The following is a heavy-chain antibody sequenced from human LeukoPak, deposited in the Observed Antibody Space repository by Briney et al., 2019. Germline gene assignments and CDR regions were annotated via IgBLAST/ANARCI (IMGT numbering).Heavy chain of an antibody. V-gene: IGHV3-30*18. Sequence: GRSLRLSCAASGFTFSSYGMHWVRQAPGKGLEWVAVIWYGGSNKYYADSVKGRFTISRDNSKNTLYLQMNSLRAEDTAVYYCAKGLRAARLVWDAFDIWGQGTMVTVSS. CDR1: GFTFSSYG. CDR3: AKGLRAARLVWDAFDI. J-gene: IGHJ3*02. CDR2: IWYGGSNK. D-gene: IGHD6-6*01.